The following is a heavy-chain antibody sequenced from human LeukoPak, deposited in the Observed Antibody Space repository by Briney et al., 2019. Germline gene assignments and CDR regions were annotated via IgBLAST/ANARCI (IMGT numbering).Heavy chain of an antibody. CDR3: AKDPLGATF. J-gene: IGHJ3*01. D-gene: IGHD1-26*01. CDR2: ISGSGGST. Sequence: TGGSLRLSCAASGFTFSSYAMSWVRQPPGKGLEWLSAISGSGGSTYYADSVKGRFTISRDNSKNTLYLQMNSLRAEDTAVYYCAKDPLGATFWGQGTMVTVSS. CDR1: GFTFSSYA. V-gene: IGHV3-23*01.